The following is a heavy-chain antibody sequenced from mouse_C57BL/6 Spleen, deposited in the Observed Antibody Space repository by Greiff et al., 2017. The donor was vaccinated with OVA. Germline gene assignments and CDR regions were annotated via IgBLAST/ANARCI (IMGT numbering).Heavy chain of an antibody. CDR3: TREATVVARYFDV. CDR1: GYTFTSYW. J-gene: IGHJ1*03. Sequence: VQLQQSGTVLARPGASVKMSCKTSGYTFTSYWMHWVKQRPGQGLEWMGAIYPGNSDTSYNQKFKGKAKLTAVTSASTAYMELSSLTNEDSAVYYCTREATVVARYFDVWGTGTTVTVSS. V-gene: IGHV1-5*01. D-gene: IGHD1-1*01. CDR2: IYPGNSDT.